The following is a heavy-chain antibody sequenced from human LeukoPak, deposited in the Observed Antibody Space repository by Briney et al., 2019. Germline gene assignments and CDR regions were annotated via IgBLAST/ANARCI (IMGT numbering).Heavy chain of an antibody. V-gene: IGHV1-24*01. CDR2: FDPEDGET. CDR1: GYTLTELS. CDR3: AAITPGGPRYYSYYGMDV. D-gene: IGHD5-24*01. Sequence: ASVKVSCKVSGYTLTELSMHWVRQAPGKGLEWMGGFDPEDGETIYAQKFQGRVTMTEDTSTDTAYMELSSLRSEDTAVYYCAAITPGGPRYYSYYGMDVWGQGTTVTVSS. J-gene: IGHJ6*02.